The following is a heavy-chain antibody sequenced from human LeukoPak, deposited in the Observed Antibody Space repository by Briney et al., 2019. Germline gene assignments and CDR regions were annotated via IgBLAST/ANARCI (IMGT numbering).Heavy chain of an antibody. J-gene: IGHJ6*03. V-gene: IGHV3-74*01. CDR2: INTDGSTT. Sequence: GGSLRLSCAASGFTFSNYWIHWVRQAPGKGLVWVSRINTDGSTTTYADSVKGRFSISRDNSKNTLYLLMNSLRAEDTAVYYCAKGRLYYYYYMDVWGKGTTVTVSS. CDR3: AKGRLYYYYYMDV. CDR1: GFTFSNYW. D-gene: IGHD1-1*01.